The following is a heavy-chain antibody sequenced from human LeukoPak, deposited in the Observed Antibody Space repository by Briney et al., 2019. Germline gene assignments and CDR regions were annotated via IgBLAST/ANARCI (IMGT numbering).Heavy chain of an antibody. Sequence: SETLSLTCTVSGGSISSGGYYWTWIRQHPGKGLEWMGYIYYSGSTCYNPSLKSRLTISVDTSKNHFSLKLSSVTAADTAVYYCARGGLTANNWFDPWGQGTLVTVSS. CDR3: ARGGLTANNWFDP. J-gene: IGHJ5*02. V-gene: IGHV4-31*03. CDR1: GGSISSGGYY. D-gene: IGHD3-9*01. CDR2: IYYSGST.